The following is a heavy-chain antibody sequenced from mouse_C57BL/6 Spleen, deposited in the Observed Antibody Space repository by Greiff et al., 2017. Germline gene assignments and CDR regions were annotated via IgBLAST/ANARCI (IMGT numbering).Heavy chain of an antibody. CDR2: IYPGNGDT. J-gene: IGHJ2*01. Sequence: LQESGAELVRPGASVKMSCKASGYTFTSYNMHWVKQTPRQGLEWIGAIYPGNGDTSYNQKFKGKATLTVDKSSSTAYMQLSSLTSEDSAVYFCARSHYGSSYSNFDYWGQGTTLTVSS. V-gene: IGHV1-12*01. CDR3: ARSHYGSSYSNFDY. D-gene: IGHD1-1*01. CDR1: GYTFTSYN.